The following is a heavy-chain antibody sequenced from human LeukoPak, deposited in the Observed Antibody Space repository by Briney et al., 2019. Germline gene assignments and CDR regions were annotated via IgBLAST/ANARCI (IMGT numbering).Heavy chain of an antibody. CDR2: ISSSSSTI. V-gene: IGHV3-48*01. CDR3: ARDDYGDYVPGYIDY. Sequence: GGSLRLSCAASGFTFSSYSMNWVRQAPGKGLEWVSYISSSSSTIYYADSVKGRFTISRDNAKNSLYLQMNSLRAEDTAVYYCARDDYGDYVPGYIDYWGQGTLVTVSS. CDR1: GFTFSSYS. D-gene: IGHD4-17*01. J-gene: IGHJ4*02.